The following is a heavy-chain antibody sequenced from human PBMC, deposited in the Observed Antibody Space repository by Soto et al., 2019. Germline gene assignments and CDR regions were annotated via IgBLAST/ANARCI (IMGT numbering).Heavy chain of an antibody. J-gene: IGHJ6*02. D-gene: IGHD3-16*02. CDR3: ARDYPSWDYYYGMDV. CDR2: IYYSGST. V-gene: IGHV4-30-4*01. CDR1: CGSISSGDYY. Sequence: SATLSLTCTVSCGSISSGDYYWSWIRQPPGKGLEWIGYIYYSGSTYYNPSLKSRVTISVDTSKNQFSLKLSSVTAADTAVYYCARDYPSWDYYYGMDVWGQGTTVT.